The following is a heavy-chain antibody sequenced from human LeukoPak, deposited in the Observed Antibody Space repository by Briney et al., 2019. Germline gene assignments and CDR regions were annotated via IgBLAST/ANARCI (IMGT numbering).Heavy chain of an antibody. D-gene: IGHD6-19*01. CDR3: ARQQWLGQDY. J-gene: IGHJ4*02. V-gene: IGHV4-59*01. CDR2: IYYSGRT. Sequence: SETLSLTCTVSGGSSSSYYWSWIRQPPGKGLEWIGNIYYSGRTNYNPSLESRVTISVDTSKNQFSLKLSSVTAADTAIYYCARQQWLGQDYWGQGTLVTVSS. CDR1: GGSSSSYY.